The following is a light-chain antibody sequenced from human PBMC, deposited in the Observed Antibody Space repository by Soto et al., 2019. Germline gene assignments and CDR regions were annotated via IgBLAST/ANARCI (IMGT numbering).Light chain of an antibody. CDR1: QSISSW. CDR2: DAS. J-gene: IGKJ4*01. Sequence: DNQMTQSPSTPSASVGDRSTIRCRASQSISSWLAWYQQKPGKAPKLLIYDASSLESGVPSRFSGSGSGTEFTLTISNLQPEDFATYYCLQHNSYPLTFGGGTKVDIK. V-gene: IGKV1-5*01. CDR3: LQHNSYPLT.